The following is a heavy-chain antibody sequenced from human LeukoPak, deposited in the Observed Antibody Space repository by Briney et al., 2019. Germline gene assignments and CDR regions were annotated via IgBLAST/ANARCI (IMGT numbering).Heavy chain of an antibody. V-gene: IGHV3-21*01. CDR3: ARDPPYSDSSGYYYDY. Sequence: GGSLRLSCAASGFTFSTYSMNWVRQAPGKRLEWVSSISVSSIYIYYADSVKGRFTISRDNAKNSLYLQMNSLRAEDTAVYYCARDPPYSDSSGYYYDYWGQGTLVTVSS. D-gene: IGHD3-22*01. J-gene: IGHJ4*02. CDR1: GFTFSTYS. CDR2: ISVSSIYI.